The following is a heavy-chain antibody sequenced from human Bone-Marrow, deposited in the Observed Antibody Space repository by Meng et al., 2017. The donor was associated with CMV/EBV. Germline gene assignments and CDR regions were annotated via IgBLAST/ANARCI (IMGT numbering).Heavy chain of an antibody. CDR2: INPSGGST. CDR3: ARIDPQRIFGVVPIPY. D-gene: IGHD3-3*01. Sequence: ASVKVSCKASGYTFTNYYMHWVRQAPGQGLEWMGIINPSGGSTSYAQKFQGRVTMTRDTSTSTVYMELSRLGSDDTAVYYCARIDPQRIFGVVPIPYWGQGTLVTVSS. J-gene: IGHJ4*02. V-gene: IGHV1-46*01. CDR1: GYTFTNYY.